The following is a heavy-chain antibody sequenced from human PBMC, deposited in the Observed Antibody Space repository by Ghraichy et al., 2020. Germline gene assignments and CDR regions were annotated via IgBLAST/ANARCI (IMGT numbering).Heavy chain of an antibody. CDR2: IYYRGGT. D-gene: IGHD3-10*01. CDR1: GGSISSSSYY. V-gene: IGHV4-39*01. CDR3: AKYYGSGPGEY. J-gene: IGHJ4*02. Sequence: TLSLTCTVSGGSISSSSYYWGWIRQPPGKGLEWIGSIYYRGGTYYNPSLKSRVTISVDTSKNQFSLKLSSVTAADTAVYYCAKYYGSGPGEYWGQGTLVTVSS.